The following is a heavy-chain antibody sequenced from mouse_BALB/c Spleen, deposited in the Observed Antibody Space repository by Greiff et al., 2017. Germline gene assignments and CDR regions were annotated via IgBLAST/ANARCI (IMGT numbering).Heavy chain of an antibody. Sequence: QVQLQQSGPELVKPGASVRISCKASGYTFTSYYIHWVKQRPGQGLEWIGWIYPGNVNTKYNEKFKGKATLTADKSSSTAYMQLSSLTSEDSAVYFCARSGLLEGFFAYWGQGTLVTVSA. D-gene: IGHD2-10*01. CDR3: ARSGLLEGFFAY. V-gene: IGHV1S56*01. CDR2: IYPGNVNT. CDR1: GYTFTSYY. J-gene: IGHJ3*01.